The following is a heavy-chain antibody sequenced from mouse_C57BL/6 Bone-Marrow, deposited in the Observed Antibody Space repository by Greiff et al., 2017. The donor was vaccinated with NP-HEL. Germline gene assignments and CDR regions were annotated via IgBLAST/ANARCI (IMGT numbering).Heavy chain of an antibody. CDR2: ISNLAYSI. V-gene: IGHV5-15*01. CDR1: GFTFSDYG. D-gene: IGHD2-2*01. CDR3: AVWLRRAWFAY. J-gene: IGHJ3*01. Sequence: DVKLVESGGGLVQPGGSLKLSCAASGFTFSDYGLAWVRPAPRKGPEWVAFISNLAYSIYYADTVTGRFTISRENAKNTLYLEMSSLRSEDTAMYYCAVWLRRAWFAYWGQGTLVTVSA.